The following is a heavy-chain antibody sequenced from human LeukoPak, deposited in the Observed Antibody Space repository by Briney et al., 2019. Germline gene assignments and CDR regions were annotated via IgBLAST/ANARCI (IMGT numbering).Heavy chain of an antibody. Sequence: PGGSLRLSCAASGFTFSRYSMNWVRQTPGKGLDWVSSIGSSGSHIYYADSVKGRFTISRDNAKNSLYLQMNSLRAEDTAVYYCARVGSGGTREDTFDIWGQGTMVTVSS. J-gene: IGHJ3*02. CDR1: GFTFSRYS. CDR2: IGSSGSHI. D-gene: IGHD1-26*01. V-gene: IGHV3-21*01. CDR3: ARVGSGGTREDTFDI.